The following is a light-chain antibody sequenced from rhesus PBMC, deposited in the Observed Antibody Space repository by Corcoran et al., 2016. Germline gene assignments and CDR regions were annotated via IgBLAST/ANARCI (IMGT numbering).Light chain of an antibody. J-gene: IGKJ2*01. CDR3: QQHDNSPYS. V-gene: IGKV1-69*01. CDR2: RAS. CDR1: QGISNW. Sequence: DIQMTQSPSSLSASVGDRVTITCRASQGISNWLGWYQQKPWKAPKLLIYRASNLETGVPSRFSGSGSGTSFTLTISSLQPEDIATYYCQQHDNSPYSFGQGTKVEIK.